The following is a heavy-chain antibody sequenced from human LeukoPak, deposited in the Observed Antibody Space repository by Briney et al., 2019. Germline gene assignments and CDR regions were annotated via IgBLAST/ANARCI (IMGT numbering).Heavy chain of an antibody. J-gene: IGHJ4*02. V-gene: IGHV3-48*01. Sequence: TGGSLRLSCAASGFTFSSYALNWVRQAPGKGLEWVSYISSSSSTIYYTDSGKGRFTISRDNAKNSLYLQMNSLRAEDTAVYYCARGLRITMIVVVPYYFDYWGQGTLVTVSS. D-gene: IGHD3-22*01. CDR3: ARGLRITMIVVVPYYFDY. CDR1: GFTFSSYA. CDR2: ISSSSSTI.